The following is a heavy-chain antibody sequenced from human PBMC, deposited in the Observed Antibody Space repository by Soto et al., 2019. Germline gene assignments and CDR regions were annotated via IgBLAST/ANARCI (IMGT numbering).Heavy chain of an antibody. D-gene: IGHD3-16*01. CDR3: ASDFGGGQRLDPDFDY. CDR2: ISATNGKT. CDR1: GYTFSKYG. Sequence: QVQLVQSGAEVKNPGASVKVSCKASGYTFSKYGISWVRQAPGQGLEWMGWISATNGKTNYAQKGQGRVTMTTDTSTSPAGMELRRLRSDDTAVYYCASDFGGGQRLDPDFDYWGQGALVSVSS. V-gene: IGHV1-18*01. J-gene: IGHJ4*02.